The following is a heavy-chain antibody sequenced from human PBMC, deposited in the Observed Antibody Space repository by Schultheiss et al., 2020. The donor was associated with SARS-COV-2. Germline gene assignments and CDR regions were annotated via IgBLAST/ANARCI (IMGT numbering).Heavy chain of an antibody. CDR2: IKQDGSEK. D-gene: IGHD3-10*01. Sequence: GGSLRLSCAGSGFSFSASAIHWVRQASGKGLEWVANIKQDGSEKYYVDSVKGRFTISRDNAKNSLYLQMNSLRAEDTAVYYCAITNTMVRGVEIDLWGRGTLVTVSS. CDR1: GFSFSASA. V-gene: IGHV3-7*03. CDR3: AITNTMVRGVEIDL. J-gene: IGHJ2*01.